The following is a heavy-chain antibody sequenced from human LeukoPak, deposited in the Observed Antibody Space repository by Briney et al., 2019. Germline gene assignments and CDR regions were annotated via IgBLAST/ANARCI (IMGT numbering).Heavy chain of an antibody. CDR2: INGYGSST. V-gene: IGHV3-74*01. J-gene: IGHJ4*02. CDR1: GFTFSSYG. Sequence: GGSLRLSCAASGFTFSSYGMHWVRQAPGKGLVWVSRINGYGSSTDFADSVKGRFTISRDNAKNTLYLQMNSLRAEDTAVYYCARDAPGNTALDYWGQGTLVTVSS. D-gene: IGHD5-18*01. CDR3: ARDAPGNTALDY.